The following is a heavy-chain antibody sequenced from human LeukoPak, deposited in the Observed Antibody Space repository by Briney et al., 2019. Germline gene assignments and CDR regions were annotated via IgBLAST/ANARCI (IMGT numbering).Heavy chain of an antibody. CDR2: INPNSGVS. CDR1: GYTFTGSY. J-gene: IGHJ4*02. D-gene: IGHD3-3*01. CDR3: ARVKGRVFGVITTKERYFDY. V-gene: IGHV1-2*02. Sequence: ASVKVSCKASGYTFTGSYMHWVRQAPGQGLEWMGWINPNSGVSNYAQKFRGRVTMTRDTSISTAYMELSRLTSDDTAVYYCARVKGRVFGVITTKERYFDYWGQGTLVTVSP.